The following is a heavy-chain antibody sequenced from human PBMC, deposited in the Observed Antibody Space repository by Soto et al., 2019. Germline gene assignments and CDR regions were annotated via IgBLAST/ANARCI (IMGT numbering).Heavy chain of an antibody. V-gene: IGHV3-9*01. CDR2: LSRNSGSI. CDR3: AKVLGYCSGGSCSKPDYYYYGMDV. Sequence: GGSLRLSCADSGFTFDDYAMYWVRQAPGKVTEWVSGLSRNSGSIGYAVSVKSRFTISRDNAKNSLYLQMNSLRAEDTALYYCAKVLGYCSGGSCSKPDYYYYGMDVWGQGT. CDR1: GFTFDDYA. J-gene: IGHJ6*02. D-gene: IGHD2-15*01.